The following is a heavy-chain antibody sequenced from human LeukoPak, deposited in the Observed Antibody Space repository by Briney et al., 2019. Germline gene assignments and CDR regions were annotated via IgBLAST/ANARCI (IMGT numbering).Heavy chain of an antibody. J-gene: IGHJ6*03. Sequence: PGRSLRLSCAASGSTFSSYGMHWVRQAPGKGLEWVAVISYDGSNKYYADSVKGRFTISRDNAKNSLYLQMNSLRAEDTAVYYCARDLTGTLSMDVWGKGTTVTVSS. D-gene: IGHD1-20*01. CDR2: ISYDGSNK. CDR3: ARDLTGTLSMDV. V-gene: IGHV3-30*03. CDR1: GSTFSSYG.